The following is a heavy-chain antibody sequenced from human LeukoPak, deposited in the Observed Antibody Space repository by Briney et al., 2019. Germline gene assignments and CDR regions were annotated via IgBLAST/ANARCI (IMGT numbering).Heavy chain of an antibody. CDR1: GFTFSDYA. CDR2: IRSSGDTT. V-gene: IGHV3-23*01. D-gene: IGHD3-10*01. CDR3: AKGYYASGSSLSAFGY. J-gene: IGHJ4*02. Sequence: GGSLRLSCAASGFTFSDYAMDWVRQAPGKGLEWVSVIRSSGDTTYYADFVKGRFTISRDNSKNTLYLQMNSLRAEDTAVYYCAKGYYASGSSLSAFGYWGQGTLVTVSS.